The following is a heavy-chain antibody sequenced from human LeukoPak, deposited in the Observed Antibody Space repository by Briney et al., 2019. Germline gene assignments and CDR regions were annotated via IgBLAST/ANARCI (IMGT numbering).Heavy chain of an antibody. CDR2: INPNSGGT. Sequence: ASVKVSCKASGYTFTGYYMHWVRQAPGQGLEWMGWINPNSGGTNYAQKFQGRVTMTRDTSISTAYMELSRLRSDDTAVYYCAGSGSTYYYYHMDVWGKGTTVTVSS. CDR1: GYTFTGYY. V-gene: IGHV1-2*02. CDR3: AGSGSTYYYYHMDV. D-gene: IGHD3-10*01. J-gene: IGHJ6*03.